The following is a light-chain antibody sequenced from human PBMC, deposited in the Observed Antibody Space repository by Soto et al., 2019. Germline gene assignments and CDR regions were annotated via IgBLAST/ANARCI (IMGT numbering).Light chain of an antibody. CDR1: SSNIGNNY. J-gene: IGLJ2*01. V-gene: IGLV1-51*01. CDR3: GTWDSSLSAVV. CDR2: DNN. Sequence: QSVLTQPPSVSAAPGQKVTISCSGSSSNIGNNYVSWYQQLPRTAPKLLICDNNKRPSGIPDRFSGAKSGTSATLGITGLQTGDEGDYYCGTWDSSLSAVVFGGGTKLTVL.